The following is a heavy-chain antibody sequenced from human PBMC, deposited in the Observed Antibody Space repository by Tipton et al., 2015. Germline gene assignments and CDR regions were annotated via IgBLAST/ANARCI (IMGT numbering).Heavy chain of an antibody. Sequence: QLVQSGAEVKKPGASVKVSCQASGYTFTDYGISWVRQDPGQGLQWMGWISTYDGNTNYAQKVQGRVTMTTETSTNTAYMELRSLRSDDTAVFYCARGWGYCSSASCSEGVDAFAIWGQGTMVTVSS. V-gene: IGHV1-18*01. D-gene: IGHD2-2*01. J-gene: IGHJ3*02. CDR2: ISTYDGNT. CDR3: ARGWGYCSSASCSEGVDAFAI. CDR1: GYTFTDYG.